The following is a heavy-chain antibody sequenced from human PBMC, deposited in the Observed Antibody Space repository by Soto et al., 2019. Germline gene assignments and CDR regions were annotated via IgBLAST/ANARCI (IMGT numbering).Heavy chain of an antibody. Sequence: EVQLLESGGGLVQPGGSLRLFCVASGFTFSSYAMSWVRQAPGKALEWVSAISGSGGSTYYADSVKGRFTISRDHSKNTLYLQMNSLRAEDTAVYYCAKDLSVVVVAANRFDYWGQRTLVTVSS. CDR1: GFTFSSYA. V-gene: IGHV3-23*01. J-gene: IGHJ4*02. CDR2: ISGSGGST. D-gene: IGHD2-15*01. CDR3: AKDLSVVVVAANRFDY.